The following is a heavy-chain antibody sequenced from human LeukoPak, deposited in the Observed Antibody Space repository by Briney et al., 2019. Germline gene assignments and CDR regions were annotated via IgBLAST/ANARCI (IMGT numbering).Heavy chain of an antibody. CDR3: ARETQVFGVVTGY. V-gene: IGHV3-21*01. J-gene: IGHJ4*02. D-gene: IGHD3-3*01. CDR2: ISSSSSYI. Sequence: PGGSLRLSCAASGFTFSSYSMNWVRQAPGKGLEWVSSISSSSSYIYYADSVKGRFTISRDNAKNSLYLQMNSLRAEDTAVYYCARETQVFGVVTGYWGQGTLVTVSS. CDR1: GFTFSSYS.